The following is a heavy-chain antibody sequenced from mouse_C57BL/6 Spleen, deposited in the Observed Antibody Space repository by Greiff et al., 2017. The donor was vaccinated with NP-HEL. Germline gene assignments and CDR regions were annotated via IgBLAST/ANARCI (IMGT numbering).Heavy chain of an antibody. CDR1: GFTFSSYA. J-gene: IGHJ4*01. CDR2: ISSGGDYI. Sequence: EVQVVESGEGLVKPGGSLKLSCAASGFTFSSYAMSWVRQTPEKRLEWVAYISSGGDYIYYADTVKGRFTISRDNARNTLYLQMSSLKSEDTAMYYCKRDGDIVTTDYYAMDYWGQGTSVTVSS. V-gene: IGHV5-9-1*02. CDR3: KRDGDIVTTDYYAMDY. D-gene: IGHD2-5*01.